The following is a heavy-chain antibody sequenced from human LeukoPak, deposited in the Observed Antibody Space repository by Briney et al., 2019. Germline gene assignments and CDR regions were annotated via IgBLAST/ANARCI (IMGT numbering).Heavy chain of an antibody. J-gene: IGHJ4*02. Sequence: SETLSLTCTVSGGSISSYYWSWIRQPAGKGLEWIGRIYTSGSTNYNPSLKSRVTMSVDTSKNQFSLKLSSVTAADTAVYYCASLSGSYWLEGGRFDYWGQGTLVTVSS. CDR2: IYTSGST. D-gene: IGHD1-26*01. CDR1: GGSISSYY. CDR3: ASLSGSYWLEGGRFDY. V-gene: IGHV4-4*07.